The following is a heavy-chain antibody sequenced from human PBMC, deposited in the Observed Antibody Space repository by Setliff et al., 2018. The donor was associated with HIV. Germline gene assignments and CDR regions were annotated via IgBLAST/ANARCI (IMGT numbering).Heavy chain of an antibody. J-gene: IGHJ3*02. CDR2: IAGNKGTT. V-gene: IGHV3-23*01. CDR1: GFKFRDYT. Sequence: PGGSLRLSCAASGFKFRDYTLSWLRQFPGKGLEWVSAIAGNKGTTFYADSVKGRFTISKDNSKNTLYLQMSSLRAEDTAVYFCARDGMAVAADGFDIWGQGTMVTVSS. D-gene: IGHD6-19*01. CDR3: ARDGMAVAADGFDI.